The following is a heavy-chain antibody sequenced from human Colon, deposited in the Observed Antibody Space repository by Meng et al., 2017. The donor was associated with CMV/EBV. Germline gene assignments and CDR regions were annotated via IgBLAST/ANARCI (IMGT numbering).Heavy chain of an antibody. CDR3: AKDWGTGPYYFDN. Sequence: GGSLRLSCAASGFTFSTYWMTWVRQAPGRGLQWVAAIWYDGSQTHYEDSVKGRFTISRDNAKNTVHLEMNSLRDGDTAVYYCAKDWGTGPYYFDNWGQGTLVTVSS. V-gene: IGHV3-33*03. CDR2: IWYDGSQT. CDR1: GFTFSTYW. J-gene: IGHJ4*02. D-gene: IGHD3-16*01.